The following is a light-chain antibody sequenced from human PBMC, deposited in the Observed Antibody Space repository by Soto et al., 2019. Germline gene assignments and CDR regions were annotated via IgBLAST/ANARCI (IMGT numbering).Light chain of an antibody. Sequence: QSVLTQPRSVSGSPGQSVTLSCTGTSSDVGGYNYVSWYQQHPGKAPKLMIYDVSKRPSGVPDRFSGSKSGNTASLTISGLQAEDEADYYCCSYAGSYTFYVFGTGTKLTVL. CDR1: SSDVGGYNY. CDR3: CSYAGSYTFYV. V-gene: IGLV2-11*01. J-gene: IGLJ1*01. CDR2: DVS.